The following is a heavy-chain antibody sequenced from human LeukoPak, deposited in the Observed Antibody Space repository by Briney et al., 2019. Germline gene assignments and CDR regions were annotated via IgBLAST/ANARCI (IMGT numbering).Heavy chain of an antibody. CDR3: ARDLFFDSSGYDY. V-gene: IGHV1-69*04. D-gene: IGHD3-22*01. J-gene: IGHJ4*02. Sequence: ASVKVSCKASGGTFSSYAISWVRQAPGQGLEWMGRIIPILGIANYVQKFQGRVTSTADKSTSTAYMELSSLRSEDTAVYYCARDLFFDSSGYDYWGQGTLVSVSS. CDR2: IIPILGIA. CDR1: GGTFSSYA.